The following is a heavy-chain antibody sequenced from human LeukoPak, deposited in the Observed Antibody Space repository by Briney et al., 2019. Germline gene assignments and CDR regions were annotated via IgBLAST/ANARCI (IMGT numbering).Heavy chain of an antibody. J-gene: IGHJ4*02. V-gene: IGHV3-23*01. Sequence: QPGGSLRLSCAASGFTFNNYAMNWVRQAPGKGLEWVSSISGGGETTYYADSAKGRFTISRDNSKNTLYLQMNSLRAEDTAVYYCAKSIVGVADFDYWGQGTLVTVSS. CDR2: ISGGGETT. CDR1: GFTFNNYA. CDR3: AKSIVGVADFDY. D-gene: IGHD1-26*01.